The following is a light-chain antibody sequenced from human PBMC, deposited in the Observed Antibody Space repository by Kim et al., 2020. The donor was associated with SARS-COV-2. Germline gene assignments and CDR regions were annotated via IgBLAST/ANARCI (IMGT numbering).Light chain of an antibody. Sequence: GRRVTISCSESSSNIGGNSVSWYQQLPGTAPKLLIYRSDERPSGVPDRFSGSKSGTSASVAISGLQSEDEADYYCAVWDDSLNGVLFGGGTKVTVL. CDR3: AVWDDSLNGVL. V-gene: IGLV1-44*01. J-gene: IGLJ2*01. CDR1: SSNIGGNS. CDR2: RSD.